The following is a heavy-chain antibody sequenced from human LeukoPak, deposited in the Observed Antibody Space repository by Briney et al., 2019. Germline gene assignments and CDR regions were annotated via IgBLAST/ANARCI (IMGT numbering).Heavy chain of an antibody. CDR1: GLTFSSYS. Sequence: GLSLRLSCAACGLTFSSYSMNWVRQAPGKGLEWVSSISSSSNYIYYADSLKGRFTSSRDNAKNSLYLQMNSLSVEDTAVYYCARKGAYAFDYRGQGTLVTVSS. CDR2: ISSSSNYI. D-gene: IGHD5-12*01. J-gene: IGHJ4*02. V-gene: IGHV3-21*01. CDR3: ARKGAYAFDY.